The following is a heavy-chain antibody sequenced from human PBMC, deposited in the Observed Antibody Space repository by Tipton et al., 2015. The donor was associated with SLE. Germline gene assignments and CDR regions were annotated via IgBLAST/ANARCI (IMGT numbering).Heavy chain of an antibody. J-gene: IGHJ6*02. D-gene: IGHD1-14*01. CDR3: ARDWGLLTGGYYGMDV. Sequence: GSLRLSCAASGFTFSSYSMNWVRQAPGKGLEWVSSISSSSSYIYYADSVKGRFTISRDNAKNSLYLQMNSLRAEDTAVYYCARDWGLLTGGYYGMDVWGQGTTVTVSS. CDR1: GFTFSSYS. V-gene: IGHV3-21*01. CDR2: ISSSSSYI.